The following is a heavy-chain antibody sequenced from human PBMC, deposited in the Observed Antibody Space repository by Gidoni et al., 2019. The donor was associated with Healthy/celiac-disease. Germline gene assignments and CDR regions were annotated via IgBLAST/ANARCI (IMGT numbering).Heavy chain of an antibody. CDR2: INSSVGST. V-gene: IGHV1-46*01. CDR3: ARQYDEAFDI. J-gene: IGHJ3*02. D-gene: IGHD2-8*01. CDR1: GYTFTSYY. Sequence: QVQLVQSGAEVKKPVPYVKVFCRESGYTFTSYYMHWVRQAPGQGLEWMGIINSSVGSTSFAQKFQGRVTMTRDTSTSTVYMELSSLRSEDTAVYYFARQYDEAFDIWGQGTMVTVSS.